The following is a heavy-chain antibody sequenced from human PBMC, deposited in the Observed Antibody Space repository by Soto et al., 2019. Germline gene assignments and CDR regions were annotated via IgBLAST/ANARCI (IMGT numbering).Heavy chain of an antibody. Sequence: SVKVSCKASGGTFSSYAISWVRQAPGQGLEWMGGIIPIFGTANYAQKFQGRVTITADESTSTAYMELSSPRSEDTAVYYCASLPRSDYGDYASWFDPWGQGTLVTVSS. CDR1: GGTFSSYA. CDR2: IIPIFGTA. V-gene: IGHV1-69*13. J-gene: IGHJ5*02. D-gene: IGHD4-17*01. CDR3: ASLPRSDYGDYASWFDP.